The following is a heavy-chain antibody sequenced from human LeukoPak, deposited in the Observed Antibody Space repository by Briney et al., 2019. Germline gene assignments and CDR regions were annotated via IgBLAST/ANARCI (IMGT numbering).Heavy chain of an antibody. Sequence: GGSLRLSCAASGLTISNYWMHWVRQAPGKGLLWVARINSDGSGTTYADSVKGRVTISRDNAKNSLYLQMNSLRAEDTAVYYCAILVPDSSGYMIVDPWGQGTLVTVSS. CDR3: AILVPDSSGYMIVDP. D-gene: IGHD3-22*01. CDR1: GLTISNYW. CDR2: INSDGSGT. J-gene: IGHJ5*02. V-gene: IGHV3-74*01.